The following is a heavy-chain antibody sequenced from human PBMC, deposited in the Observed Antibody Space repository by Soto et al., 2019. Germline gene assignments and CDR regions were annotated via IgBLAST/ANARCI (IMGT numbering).Heavy chain of an antibody. V-gene: IGHV1-46*01. CDR1: GFTFSNYY. Sequence: ASVKVSCKASGFTFSNYYMHWVRQAPEQGLEWMGLISPTANYTRYAQTFQGRFTITRDTSTSTVYMDLSSLTSEDAAVYYCARADSDQYFDYWGQGTRVTVSS. D-gene: IGHD2-2*01. J-gene: IGHJ4*02. CDR3: ARADSDQYFDY. CDR2: ISPTANYT.